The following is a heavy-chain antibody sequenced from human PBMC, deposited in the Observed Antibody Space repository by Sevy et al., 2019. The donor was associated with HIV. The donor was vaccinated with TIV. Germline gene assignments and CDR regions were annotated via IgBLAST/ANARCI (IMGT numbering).Heavy chain of an antibody. CDR3: ARNPRSTMIAMVPFDY. D-gene: IGHD3-22*01. Sequence: ASVKVSCKASGYTFTGYYMHWVRQAPGQGLEWMGRINPNSGGTNYAQKFQGRVTMTRDTSISTAYMELSRLRSDDTAVYYCARNPRSTMIAMVPFDYWGQGTLVTVSS. J-gene: IGHJ4*02. V-gene: IGHV1-2*06. CDR1: GYTFTGYY. CDR2: INPNSGGT.